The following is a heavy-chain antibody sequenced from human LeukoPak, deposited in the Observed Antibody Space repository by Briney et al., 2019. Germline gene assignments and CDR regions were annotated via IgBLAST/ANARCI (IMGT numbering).Heavy chain of an antibody. CDR2: ISDSSSTT. CDR3: AREHYDSAFDI. CDR1: GFTFSSYN. D-gene: IGHD3-16*01. Sequence: GGSLRLSCAASGFTFSSYNMNWVRQAPGKGLEWVSYISDSSSTTYYADSVKGRLTVSRDNAKKSLYLQMNSLRAEDTAVYYCAREHYDSAFDIWGQGTMVTVSS. J-gene: IGHJ3*02. V-gene: IGHV3-48*01.